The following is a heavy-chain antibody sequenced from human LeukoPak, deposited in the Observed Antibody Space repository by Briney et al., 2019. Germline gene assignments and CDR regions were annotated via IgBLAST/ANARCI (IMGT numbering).Heavy chain of an antibody. CDR3: AKDIHYTAMGTGYFDY. V-gene: IGHV3-9*01. Sequence: GGSLRLSCAASGFTFDDYAMHWVRQAPGKGLEWVSGISWNSGSIGYADSVKGRFTISRDNAKNSLYLQMNSLRAEDTALYYCAKDIHYTAMGTGYFDYWGQGTLVTVSS. J-gene: IGHJ4*02. CDR2: ISWNSGSI. D-gene: IGHD5-18*01. CDR1: GFTFDDYA.